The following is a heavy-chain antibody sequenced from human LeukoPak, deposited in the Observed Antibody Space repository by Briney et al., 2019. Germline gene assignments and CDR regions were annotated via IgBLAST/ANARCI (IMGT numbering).Heavy chain of an antibody. CDR1: GFTFSKAW. Sequence: PGGSLRLSCAASGFTFSKAWMSWVRQVPGKGLEWIGRIKRESNGGTTDVAPPVEGRLSISRDDSKNMVYLEMNSLKTEDTALYYCTAEIYDLWSGYDHWGQGALVTVSS. CDR3: TAEIYDLWSGYDH. D-gene: IGHD3-3*01. V-gene: IGHV3-15*05. J-gene: IGHJ4*02. CDR2: IKRESNGGTT.